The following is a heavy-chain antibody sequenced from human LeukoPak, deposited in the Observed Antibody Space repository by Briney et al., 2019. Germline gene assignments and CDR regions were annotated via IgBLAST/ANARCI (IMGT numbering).Heavy chain of an antibody. CDR2: VKPDGGDK. Sequence: GGSLRLSCAASGFTFSNYWMDWVRQAPGKGREWVANVKPDGGDKYYADSVKGRFTISRDNAKNSLFLEMNSLRAEDTAVYYCARDLDYWGQGTLVTVSA. CDR1: GFTFSNYW. V-gene: IGHV3-7*05. J-gene: IGHJ4*02. CDR3: ARDLDY.